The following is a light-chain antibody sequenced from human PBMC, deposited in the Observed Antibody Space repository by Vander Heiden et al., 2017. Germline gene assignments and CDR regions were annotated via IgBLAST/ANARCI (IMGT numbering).Light chain of an antibody. CDR1: QSVLYSSNNMNY. CDR2: WAS. Sequence: DIVMTQSPDSLAVSLGERATINCMSSQSVLYSSNNMNYLAWYQQKPGQPPKLLIYWASTRESGVPDRFSGSGSGTDFTLTISSLQAEDVAVYFCQQDDSTPLNFGQGTKLEIK. J-gene: IGKJ2*01. V-gene: IGKV4-1*01. CDR3: QQDDSTPLN.